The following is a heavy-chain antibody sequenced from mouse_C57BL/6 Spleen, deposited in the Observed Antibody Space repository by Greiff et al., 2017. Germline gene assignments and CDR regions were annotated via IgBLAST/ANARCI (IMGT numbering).Heavy chain of an antibody. V-gene: IGHV1-43*01. J-gene: IGHJ2*01. Sequence: EVQLQQSGPELVKPGASVKISCKASGYSFTGYYMHWVKQSSEKSLEWIGEINPSTGGTSYNQKFKGKATLTVDKSSSTAYMQLKSLTSEDSAVYYCARSGVVAHYFDYWGQGTTLTVSS. CDR3: ARSGVVAHYFDY. D-gene: IGHD1-1*01. CDR1: GYSFTGYY. CDR2: INPSTGGT.